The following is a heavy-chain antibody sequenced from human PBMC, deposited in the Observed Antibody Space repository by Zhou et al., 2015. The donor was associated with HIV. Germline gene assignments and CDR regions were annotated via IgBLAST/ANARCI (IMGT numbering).Heavy chain of an antibody. CDR2: ILPSLGTT. CDR3: ARDSGQNLVATITEDYYYGMDV. J-gene: IGHJ6*02. Sequence: QVQLVQSGAEVKKPGSSVRVSCKASGDTFTNYAYSWVRRAPGLGLEWMATILPSLGTTNYAQTFQDRVTITADKSTSTVYMELSSLRSEDTAVYYCARDSGQNLVATITEDYYYGMDVWGQGTTVTVSS. V-gene: IGHV1-69*09. CDR1: GDTFTNYA. D-gene: IGHD5-12*01.